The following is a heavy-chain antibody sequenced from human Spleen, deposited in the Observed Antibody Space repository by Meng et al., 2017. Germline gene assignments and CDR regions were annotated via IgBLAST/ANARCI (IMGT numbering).Heavy chain of an antibody. D-gene: IGHD2-2*01. CDR2: IIPILGIA. CDR3: ARVVGHCSSTSCQYYYYYYGMDV. J-gene: IGHJ6*02. CDR1: GGTFSSYT. V-gene: IGHV1-69*02. Sequence: SVKVSCKASGGTFSSYTISWVRQAPGQGLEWMGRIIPILGIANYAQKFQGRVTITADESTSTAYMELSSLRSEDTAVYYCARVVGHCSSTSCQYYYYYYGMDVWGQGTTVTFSS.